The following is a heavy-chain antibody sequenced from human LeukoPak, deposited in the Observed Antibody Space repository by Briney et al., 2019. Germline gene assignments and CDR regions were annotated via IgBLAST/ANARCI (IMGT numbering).Heavy chain of an antibody. J-gene: IGHJ4*02. V-gene: IGHV3-23*01. CDR3: AKRTFRPVGH. CDR1: GFPFSNAL. Sequence: GGSLRLSCAASGFPFSNALMSWVRQAPGKGLEWVSAISGSGGSTYYANSVKGRFTISRDNSKNTLYLQMNSLRAEDTAVYYCAKRTFRPVGHWGQGTLVTFSS. D-gene: IGHD2/OR15-2a*01. CDR2: ISGSGGST.